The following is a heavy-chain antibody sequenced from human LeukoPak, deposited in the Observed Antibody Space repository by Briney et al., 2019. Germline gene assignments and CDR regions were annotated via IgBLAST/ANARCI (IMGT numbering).Heavy chain of an antibody. D-gene: IGHD2-15*01. J-gene: IGHJ4*02. Sequence: PSETLSLTCAVYGGSFSGYYWSWIRQPPGKGLEWIGEINHSGSTNYNPALKSRVTISVDTSKNQFSLKLSSVTAAVTAVYYCARTTHLFDYWGQGTLVSVSS. CDR1: GGSFSGYY. CDR2: INHSGST. V-gene: IGHV4-34*01. CDR3: ARTTHLFDY.